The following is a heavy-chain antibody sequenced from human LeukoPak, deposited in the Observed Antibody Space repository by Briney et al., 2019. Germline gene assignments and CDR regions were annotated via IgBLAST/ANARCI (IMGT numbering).Heavy chain of an antibody. D-gene: IGHD1-1*01. V-gene: IGHV3-66*01. J-gene: IGHJ6*02. Sequence: GSLRLSCAASGFTVSSNYMSWVRQAPGKGLEWVSVIYSGGSTYYADSVKGRFTISRDNSKNTLYLQMNSLRAEDTAVYYCARDKGAGTGGGGYYYYYGMDVWGQGTTVTVSS. CDR3: ARDKGAGTGGGGYYYYYGMDV. CDR1: GFTVSSNY. CDR2: IYSGGST.